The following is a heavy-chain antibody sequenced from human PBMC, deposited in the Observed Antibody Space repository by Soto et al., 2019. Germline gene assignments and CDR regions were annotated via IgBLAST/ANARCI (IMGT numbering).Heavy chain of an antibody. D-gene: IGHD2-15*01. CDR3: ARGPESSKTDCSGGSYYWFDP. J-gene: IGHJ5*02. CDR1: GGSFSGYY. Sequence: QVQLQQWGAGLLKPSETLSLTCAVYGGSFSGYYWSWIRQPPGKGLEWIGEINHSGSTNYNPSLKSRVTISVDTSKNQFSLKLSSVTAADTAVYYCARGPESSKTDCSGGSYYWFDPWGQGTLVTVSS. V-gene: IGHV4-34*01. CDR2: INHSGST.